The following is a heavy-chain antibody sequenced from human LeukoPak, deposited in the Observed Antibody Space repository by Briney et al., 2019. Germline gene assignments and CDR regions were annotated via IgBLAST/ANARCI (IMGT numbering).Heavy chain of an antibody. CDR2: ISMSGYDT. V-gene: IGHV3-23*01. CDR1: GFSVSSRA. Sequence: GGSLRLSCAASGFSVSSRAMSWVRQAPGKGLEWVSTISMSGYDTWYADSVKGRFTISRDNSQKTLDLQMSSLRAEDTALYYCARHDGSSFIYYVDHWGQGALVTASS. D-gene: IGHD1-26*01. J-gene: IGHJ4*02. CDR3: ARHDGSSFIYYVDH.